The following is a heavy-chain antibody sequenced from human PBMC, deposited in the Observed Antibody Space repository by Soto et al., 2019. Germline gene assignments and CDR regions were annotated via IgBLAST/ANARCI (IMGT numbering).Heavy chain of an antibody. CDR1: GFIFSSFT. CDR3: AREGIVVAGTEGYFDY. CDR2: ISNTNSPI. D-gene: IGHD6-19*01. V-gene: IGHV3-48*02. Sequence: RGGSLRLSCAASGFIFSSFTMNWVRQAPGKGLEWISYISNTNSPIYYADSVKGRFTISRDNAKKSLYLQMNSLRDEDTAVYYCAREGIVVAGTEGYFDYWGQGTLVTVSS. J-gene: IGHJ4*02.